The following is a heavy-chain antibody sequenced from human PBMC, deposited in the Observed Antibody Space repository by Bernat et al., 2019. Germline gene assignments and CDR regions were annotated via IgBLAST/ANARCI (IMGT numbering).Heavy chain of an antibody. J-gene: IGHJ4*02. CDR2: ISAYNGNT. D-gene: IGHD2-15*01. CDR1: GYTFTSYG. Sequence: QVQLVQSGAEVKKPGASVKVSCKASGYTFTSYGISWVRQAPGQGLEWMGWISAYNGNTNYAQKLQGRVTMTTDTSTSTAYMELRSLRSDDTAVYYCARDCSGGSCYPDKYYFDYWGQGTLVTVSS. V-gene: IGHV1-18*01. CDR3: ARDCSGGSCYPDKYYFDY.